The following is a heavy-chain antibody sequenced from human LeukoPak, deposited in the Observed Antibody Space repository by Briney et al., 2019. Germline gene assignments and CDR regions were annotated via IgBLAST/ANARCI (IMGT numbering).Heavy chain of an antibody. CDR1: GFTFSSYA. CDR2: ISGSGGST. D-gene: IGHD3-22*01. Sequence: GGSLRLSCAASGFTFSSYAMSWVRQAPGKGLEWVSAISGSGGSTYYADSVKGRFTISRDNSKDTLYLQMNSLRAEDTVVYYCAKDRIPDYYDSSGPIDYWGQGTLVTVSS. V-gene: IGHV3-23*01. CDR3: AKDRIPDYYDSSGPIDY. J-gene: IGHJ4*02.